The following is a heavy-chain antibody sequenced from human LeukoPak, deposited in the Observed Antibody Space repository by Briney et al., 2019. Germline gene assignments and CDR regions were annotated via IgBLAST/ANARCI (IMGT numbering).Heavy chain of an antibody. CDR2: LYNDGTT. J-gene: IGHJ4*02. CDR1: GFTVSGNY. D-gene: IGHD3-22*01. Sequence: PGGSLRLSCAASGFTVSGNYMSWVRQAPGKGLEWVSVLYNDGTTYYADSVKGRFTISRDNSKNTLFLQMNSLRAEDTAVYFCARDCYKYSNGCRDYWGQGTLVTVSS. CDR3: ARDCYKYSNGCRDY. V-gene: IGHV3-53*01.